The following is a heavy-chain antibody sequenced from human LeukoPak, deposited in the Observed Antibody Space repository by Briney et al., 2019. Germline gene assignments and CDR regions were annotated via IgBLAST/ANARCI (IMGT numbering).Heavy chain of an antibody. J-gene: IGHJ4*02. D-gene: IGHD3-22*01. CDR1: GFTFSSYA. CDR3: ARARNHYYDSSGAFYDY. V-gene: IGHV3-23*01. Sequence: GGSLRLSCAASGFTFSSYAMTWVRQAPGKGLEWVSDITGSGGSTYYADSVKGRFTISRDNPKNTLYLQINGLRAEDTAVYYCARARNHYYDSSGAFYDYWGQGTLVTVSS. CDR2: ITGSGGST.